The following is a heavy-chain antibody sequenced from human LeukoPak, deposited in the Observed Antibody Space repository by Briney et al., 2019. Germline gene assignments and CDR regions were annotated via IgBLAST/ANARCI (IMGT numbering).Heavy chain of an antibody. CDR1: GFTFSSYW. CDR3: ARAAVRAYNWFDP. J-gene: IGHJ5*02. D-gene: IGHD3-10*01. CDR2: INSDGSST. Sequence: GGSLRLSCAASGFTFSSYWMHWVRQAPGKGLVWVSRINSDGSSTSYADSVKGRFTISRDNAKNTLYLQMNSLRAEDTAVYYRARAAVRAYNWFDPWGQGTLVTVSS. V-gene: IGHV3-74*01.